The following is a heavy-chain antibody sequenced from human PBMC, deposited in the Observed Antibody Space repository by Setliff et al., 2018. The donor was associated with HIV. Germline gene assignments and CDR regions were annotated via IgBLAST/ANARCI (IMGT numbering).Heavy chain of an antibody. CDR3: ARGRPTGYFDC. V-gene: IGHV3-11*04. D-gene: IGHD1-1*01. Sequence: PGGSLRLSCAASGFRFSDYYMNWIRQAPGKGLEWISSISSSGRTIKYADSVKGRFTIYRDNAKRSLYLQMNSLRVEDTAVYYWARGRPTGYFDCWGQGTLVTVSS. J-gene: IGHJ4*02. CDR1: GFRFSDYY. CDR2: ISSSGRTI.